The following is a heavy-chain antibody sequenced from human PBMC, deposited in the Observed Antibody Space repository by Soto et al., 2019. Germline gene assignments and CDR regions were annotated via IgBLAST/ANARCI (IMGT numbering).Heavy chain of an antibody. CDR3: PGRFDHDVARCGVFGGGLVLPFCFDG. V-gene: IGHV4-31*03. CDR1: GASITSGSYF. J-gene: IGHJ6*02. D-gene: IGHD2-21*01. CDR2: IQNTGST. Sequence: SETQSLICSVSGASITSGSYFWSWICQSKGTGLAWLGHIQNTGSTLYNPSLRSRLAMSLDTSKYKFSLRLNSVTATDTAIYYCPGRFDHDVARCGVFGGGLVLPFCFDGWRQGRAVTLS.